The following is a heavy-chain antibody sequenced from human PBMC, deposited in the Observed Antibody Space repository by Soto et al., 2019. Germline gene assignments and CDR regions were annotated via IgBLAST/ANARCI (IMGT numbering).Heavy chain of an antibody. CDR3: ARNPGDYLYYYLYGMDV. CDR1: GFTFISYA. CDR2: ISYDGRNK. V-gene: IGHV3-30*04. D-gene: IGHD4-17*01. Sequence: QVQLVESGGGVVQPGRSLRLSCAASGFTFISYAMHWVRQAPGKGLEWVAVISYDGRNKYYAGSVKGRFTISRDNSKNTLYLQMNSLRGEDTAVYFCARNPGDYLYYYLYGMDVWGQGTTVTVSS. J-gene: IGHJ6*02.